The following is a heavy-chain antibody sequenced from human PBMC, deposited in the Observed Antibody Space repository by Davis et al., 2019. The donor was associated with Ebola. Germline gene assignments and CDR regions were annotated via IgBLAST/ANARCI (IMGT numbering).Heavy chain of an antibody. D-gene: IGHD1-7*01. CDR2: LSGSGHST. Sequence: GGSLRLSCGASGFSFGNYAMSWVRQAPGRGLEWVSALSGSGHSTFYADSVNGRFTISRDNSKSTLYLQMNTLRAEDTAVYYCAKDLGTSGAFDIWGQGTVVTVSS. J-gene: IGHJ3*02. CDR3: AKDLGTSGAFDI. CDR1: GFSFGNYA. V-gene: IGHV3-23*01.